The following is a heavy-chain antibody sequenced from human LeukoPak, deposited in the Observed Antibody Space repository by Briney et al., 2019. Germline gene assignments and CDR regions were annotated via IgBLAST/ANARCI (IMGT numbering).Heavy chain of an antibody. Sequence: ASVKLCCTASGYTFTAYYMHWVRQPPGQGLEWMGWINPNSGDTNLAQNFQGRVTMTRDTSISTAYMELSRLRTDDTAVYHCAREDSSSSGALDFWG. V-gene: IGHV1-2*02. CDR3: AREDSSSSGALDF. D-gene: IGHD6-6*01. CDR2: INPNSGDT. J-gene: IGHJ3*01. CDR1: GYTFTAYY.